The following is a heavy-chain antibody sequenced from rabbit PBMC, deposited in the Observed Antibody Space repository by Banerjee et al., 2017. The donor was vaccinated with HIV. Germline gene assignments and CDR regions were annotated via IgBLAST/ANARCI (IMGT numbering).Heavy chain of an antibody. V-gene: IGHV1S45*01. CDR3: ARDLAAVTGWNFGL. Sequence: QEQLEESGGGLVQPEGSLTLSCKASGIDFSTCGISWVRQAPGKGLEWIACINTSSGNTVYASWAKGRFTISRTSSTTVTLQMTSLTAADTATYFCARDLAAVTGWNFGLWGPGTL. D-gene: IGHD7-1*01. CDR1: GIDFSTCG. CDR2: INTSSGNT. J-gene: IGHJ4*01.